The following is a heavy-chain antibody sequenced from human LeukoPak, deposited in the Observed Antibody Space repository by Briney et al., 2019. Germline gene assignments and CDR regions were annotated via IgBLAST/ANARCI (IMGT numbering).Heavy chain of an antibody. Sequence: QPGGSLRLSCAASGFTFSSYAMSWVRQAPGKGLEWVSAISGSGGSTYYADSVKGRFTISRDNSKNTLYLQMNSLRAEDTAVYYCAKSYDYGDYVPIDYWGQGTLVTVSS. CDR2: ISGSGGST. D-gene: IGHD4-17*01. V-gene: IGHV3-23*01. J-gene: IGHJ4*02. CDR3: AKSYDYGDYVPIDY. CDR1: GFTFSSYA.